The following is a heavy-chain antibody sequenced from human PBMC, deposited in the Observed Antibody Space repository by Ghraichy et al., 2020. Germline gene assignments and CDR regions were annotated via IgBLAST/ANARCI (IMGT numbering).Heavy chain of an antibody. CDR2: ISSSSSTI. D-gene: IGHD6-19*01. J-gene: IGHJ4*02. Sequence: GGSLTLSCVASGFTFSSYSMNWVRQAPGKGLEWVSYISSSSSTIYYADSVKGRFTISRDNAKNSLYLQMNSLRDEDTAVYYCARDSPTGAYKYSSGWSHWGQGTLVTVSS. V-gene: IGHV3-48*02. CDR1: GFTFSSYS. CDR3: ARDSPTGAYKYSSGWSH.